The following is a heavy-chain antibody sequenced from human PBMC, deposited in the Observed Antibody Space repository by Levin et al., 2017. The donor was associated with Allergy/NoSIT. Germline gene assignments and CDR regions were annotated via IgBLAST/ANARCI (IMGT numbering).Heavy chain of an antibody. Sequence: SSETLSLTCTVSGGSISSYYWSWIRQPPGKGLEWIGYIYYSGSTNYNPSLKSRVTISVDTSKNQFSLKLSSVTAADTAVYYWAGYMITFGGVIVPFDYWGQGTLVTVSS. CDR1: GGSISSYY. D-gene: IGHD3-16*02. V-gene: IGHV4-59*08. J-gene: IGHJ4*02. CDR2: IYYSGST. CDR3: AGYMITFGGVIVPFDY.